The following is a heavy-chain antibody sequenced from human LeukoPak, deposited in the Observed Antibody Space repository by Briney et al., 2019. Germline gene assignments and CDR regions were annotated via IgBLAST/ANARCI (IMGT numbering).Heavy chain of an antibody. J-gene: IGHJ4*02. CDR1: GGSISSGDYY. D-gene: IGHD3-10*01. CDR2: IYYSGST. V-gene: IGHV4-30-4*01. Sequence: KASETLSLTCTVSGGSISSGDYYWSWIRQPPGEGLEWIGYIYYSGSTYYNPSLKSRVTISVDTSKNQFSLKLSSVTAADTAVYYCASTGEGGNGSEEITDYWGQGTLVTVSS. CDR3: ASTGEGGNGSEEITDY.